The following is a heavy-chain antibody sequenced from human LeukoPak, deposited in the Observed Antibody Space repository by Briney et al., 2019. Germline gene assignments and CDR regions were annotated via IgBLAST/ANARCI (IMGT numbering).Heavy chain of an antibody. CDR1: GYTFTSYG. V-gene: IGHV1-18*01. D-gene: IGHD6-19*01. CDR2: ISAYNGNT. J-gene: IGHJ4*02. Sequence: ASVKVSCKASGYTFTSYGISWVRQAPGQGLEWMGWISAYNGNTNYAQKLQGRVTMTTDTSTSTAYMELRSLRSDDTAVYYCARDKGSPSPSSGWYRAFDYWGQGTLVTVSS. CDR3: ARDKGSPSPSSGWYRAFDY.